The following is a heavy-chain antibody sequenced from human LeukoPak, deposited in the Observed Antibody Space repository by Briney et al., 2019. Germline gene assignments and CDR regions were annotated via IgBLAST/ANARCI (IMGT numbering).Heavy chain of an antibody. CDR2: IRYDGNIK. CDR3: VRDGYAFDV. CDR1: GFTFSSYD. Sequence: PGGSLRLSCSASGFTFSSYDMHWVRQAPGKGLEWVAFIRYDGNIKYSADSVKGRFTISRDNAKNTLYLQMDSLRAEDTAVYYCVRDGYAFDVWGQGTMVTVSS. D-gene: IGHD5-12*01. J-gene: IGHJ3*01. V-gene: IGHV3-30*02.